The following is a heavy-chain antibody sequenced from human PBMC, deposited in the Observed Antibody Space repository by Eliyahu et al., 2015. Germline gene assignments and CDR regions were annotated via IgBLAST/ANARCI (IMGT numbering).Heavy chain of an antibody. CDR3: ARDYCSGGSCHWVFDN. J-gene: IGHJ4*02. CDR2: TYYRSKWNN. D-gene: IGHD2-15*01. V-gene: IGHV6-1*01. Sequence: QVQLQQSGPGLVKPSQTLSLTCAISGXXVSSNSAAWNWIRQSPSRGLEWLGRTYYRSKWNNDYAVTVKSRITINPETSKNQFSLQLNSVTPEDTAVYYCARDYCSGGSCHWVFDNWGQGTLVTVSS. CDR1: GXXVSSNSAA.